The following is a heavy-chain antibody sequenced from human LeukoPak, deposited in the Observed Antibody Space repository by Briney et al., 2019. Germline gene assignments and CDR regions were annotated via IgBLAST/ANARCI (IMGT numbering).Heavy chain of an antibody. Sequence: GGSLRLSCAASGFTFSNYGMHWVRQAPGKGLEWVSFISFDGSIKYYGVSVKGRFTISTDDSKNTLYLHMNSLRTEDTAVYFCAIPHGDFVYWGQGMLVTVSS. J-gene: IGHJ4*02. CDR2: ISFDGSIK. V-gene: IGHV3-30*02. D-gene: IGHD4-17*01. CDR3: AIPHGDFVY. CDR1: GFTFSNYG.